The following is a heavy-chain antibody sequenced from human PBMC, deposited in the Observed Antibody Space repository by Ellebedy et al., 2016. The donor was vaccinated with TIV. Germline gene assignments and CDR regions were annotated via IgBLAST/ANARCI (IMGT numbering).Heavy chain of an antibody. J-gene: IGHJ4*02. V-gene: IGHV3-30-3*01. CDR2: ISNDGTGE. CDR1: GFTFSYYA. Sequence: PGGSLRLSCVASGFTFSYYALHWVRQAPGKGLEWVAMISNDGTGEFYADSVKGRFSIYRDHSEHTVYLQMKSLRAEDTAVYSCARDHFHCSPNNCAPVTVPNYPAGVWGRGTLVTVSS. D-gene: IGHD2-15*01. CDR3: ARDHFHCSPNNCAPVTVPNYPAGV.